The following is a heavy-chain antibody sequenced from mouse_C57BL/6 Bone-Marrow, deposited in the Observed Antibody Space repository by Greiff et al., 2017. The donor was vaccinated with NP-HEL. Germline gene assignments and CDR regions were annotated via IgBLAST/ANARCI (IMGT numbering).Heavy chain of an antibody. D-gene: IGHD4-1*01. V-gene: IGHV1-15*01. Sequence: QVQLQQSGAELVRPGASVTLSCKASGYTFTDYEMHWVKQTPVHGLEWIGAIDPETGGTAYNQKFTGKAILTANKSSSTAYMELRSLTSEDSAVYYCTRSFLGPRDLDYWGQGTTLTVSS. CDR2: IDPETGGT. CDR3: TRSFLGPRDLDY. CDR1: GYTFTDYE. J-gene: IGHJ2*01.